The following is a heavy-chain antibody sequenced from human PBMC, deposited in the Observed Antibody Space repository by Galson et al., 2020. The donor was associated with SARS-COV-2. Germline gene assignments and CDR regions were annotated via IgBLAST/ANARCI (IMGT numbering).Heavy chain of an antibody. V-gene: IGHV1-3*01. D-gene: IGHD1-26*01. CDR3: ARELELGAEEVNWFDP. J-gene: IGHJ5*02. CDR2: INAGNGNT. CDR1: GFVFSRYN. Sequence: ASVKVSCKASGFVFSRYNIHWVRQAPGQRLERMGWINAGNGNTKYSQKVQGRVTFTRDTYARTVYMELRSLRSEDTAVYYCARELELGAEEVNWFDPWGQGTLVTVSS.